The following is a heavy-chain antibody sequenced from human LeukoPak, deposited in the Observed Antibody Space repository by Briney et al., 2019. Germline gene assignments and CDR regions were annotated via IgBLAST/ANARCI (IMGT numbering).Heavy chain of an antibody. CDR1: GYSFTSYW. V-gene: IGHV5-51*01. Sequence: GESLKISCKGSGYSFTSYWIGWVRQMPGKGLEWMGIIYPGDSDTRYSPSFQGQVTISADKSISTAYLQWSSLKASDTAMYYSATCITMVRGVILDAFDIWGQGTMVTVSS. CDR3: ATCITMVRGVILDAFDI. D-gene: IGHD3-10*01. J-gene: IGHJ3*02. CDR2: IYPGDSDT.